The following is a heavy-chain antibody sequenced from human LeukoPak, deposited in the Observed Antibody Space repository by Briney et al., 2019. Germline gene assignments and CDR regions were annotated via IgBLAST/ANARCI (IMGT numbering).Heavy chain of an antibody. Sequence: ASVKISCKVSGYTFTDYYMHWVRQAPGKGLEWMGLVDPEDGETIYAEKFQGRVTITADTSTDTAYMELSSLRSEDTAVYYCATIGYIAVAGNYWGQGTLVTVSS. CDR1: GYTFTDYY. CDR3: ATIGYIAVAGNY. D-gene: IGHD6-19*01. J-gene: IGHJ4*02. CDR2: VDPEDGET. V-gene: IGHV1-69-2*01.